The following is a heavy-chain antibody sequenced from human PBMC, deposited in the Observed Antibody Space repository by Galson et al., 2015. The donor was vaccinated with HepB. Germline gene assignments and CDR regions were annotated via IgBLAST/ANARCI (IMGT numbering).Heavy chain of an antibody. CDR2: LSISGDDA. CDR3: AKDSLGDDEFICSFDY. V-gene: IGHV3-23*01. D-gene: IGHD3-16*01. CDR1: GFTFNNYA. J-gene: IGHJ4*02. Sequence: SLRLSCAASGFTFNNYAMSWVRQTAGKGLEWVAALSISGDDAYYAGSVKGRFTIPRDNSKNTLFLQMNSLRAEDTAIYYCAKDSLGDDEFICSFDYWGQGALVTVSS.